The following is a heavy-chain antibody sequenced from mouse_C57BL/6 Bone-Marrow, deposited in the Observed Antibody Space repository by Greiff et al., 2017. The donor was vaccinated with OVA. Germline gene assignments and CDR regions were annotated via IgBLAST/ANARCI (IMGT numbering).Heavy chain of an antibody. V-gene: IGHV1-69*01. J-gene: IGHJ3*01. CDR3: ARGGAY. Sequence: QVQLKQPGAELVMPGASVKLSCKASGYTFTSYWMHWVKQRPGQGLEWIGEIDPSDSYTNYNQKFKGKSTLTVDESSSTAYMQLSSLTSEDSAVYYCARGGAYWGQGTLVTVSA. CDR1: GYTFTSYW. CDR2: IDPSDSYT.